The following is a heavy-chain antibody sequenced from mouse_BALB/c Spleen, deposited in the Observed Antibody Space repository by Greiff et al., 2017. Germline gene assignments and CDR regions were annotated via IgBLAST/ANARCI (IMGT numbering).Heavy chain of an antibody. CDR1: GYTFTSYY. V-gene: IGHV1S56*01. J-gene: IGHJ1*01. D-gene: IGHD1-1*01. CDR2: IYPGNVNT. CDR3: ASLLRGYFDV. Sequence: QVQLQQSGPELVKPGASVRISCKASGYTFTSYYIHWVKQRPGQGLEWIGWIYPGNVNTKYNEKFKGKATLTADKSSSTAYMQLSSLTSEDSAVYFCASLLRGYFDVWGAGTTVTVSS.